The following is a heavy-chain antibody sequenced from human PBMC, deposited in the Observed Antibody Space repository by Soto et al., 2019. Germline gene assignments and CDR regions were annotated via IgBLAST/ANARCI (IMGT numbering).Heavy chain of an antibody. V-gene: IGHV5-51*01. CDR3: ARHESCTNGVCSYGMDV. J-gene: IGHJ6*02. CDR1: GYSFTSYW. CDR2: IYPGDSDT. Sequence: GESLKISCKGSGYSFTSYWIGWVRQMPGKGLEWMGIIYPGDSDTRYSPSFQGQVTISADKSISTAYLQWSSLKASDTAMYYCARHESCTNGVCSYGMDVWGQGITVTVSS. D-gene: IGHD2-8*01.